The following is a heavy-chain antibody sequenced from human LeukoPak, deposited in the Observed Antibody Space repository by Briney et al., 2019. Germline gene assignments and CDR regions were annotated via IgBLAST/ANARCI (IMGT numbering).Heavy chain of an antibody. CDR3: ARESSIAARPLYYYYYMDV. V-gene: IGHV4-34*01. CDR1: GGSFSGYY. D-gene: IGHD6-6*01. J-gene: IGHJ6*03. CDR2: INHSGST. Sequence: SETLSLTCAVYGGSFSGYYWSWIRQPPGKGLEWIGEINHSGSTNYNPSLKSRVTISVDTSKNQFSLKLSSVTAADTAVYYCARESSIAARPLYYYYYMDVWGKGTTVTVSS.